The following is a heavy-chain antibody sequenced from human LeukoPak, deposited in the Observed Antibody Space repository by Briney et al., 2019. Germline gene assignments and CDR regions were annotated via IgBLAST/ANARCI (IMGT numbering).Heavy chain of an antibody. CDR1: GFTFSSYG. Sequence: GGSLRLSCAASGFTFSSYGMHWVRQAPGKGLEWVAVISYDGSNKYYADSVKGRFTISRDNSKNTLYLQMNSLRAEDTAVYYCTVFGVVIPLLGGQGTLVTVSS. D-gene: IGHD3-3*01. CDR2: ISYDGSNK. J-gene: IGHJ4*02. V-gene: IGHV3-30*03. CDR3: TVFGVVIPLL.